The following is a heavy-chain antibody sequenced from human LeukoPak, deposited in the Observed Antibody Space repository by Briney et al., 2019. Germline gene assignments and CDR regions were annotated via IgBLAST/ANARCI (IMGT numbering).Heavy chain of an antibody. D-gene: IGHD3-10*01. CDR1: GFTVSTYA. V-gene: IGHV3-23*01. CDR3: GGGPIDR. Sequence: GGSLRLSWAGSGFTVSTYAMSWVRQAPGKGLEWVSAISGGGENTDYADSVKGRFTISRDNSENKVYLQMSSLSAEDTAVYYCGGGPIDRWGQGTLVTVSS. J-gene: IGHJ5*02. CDR2: ISGGGENT.